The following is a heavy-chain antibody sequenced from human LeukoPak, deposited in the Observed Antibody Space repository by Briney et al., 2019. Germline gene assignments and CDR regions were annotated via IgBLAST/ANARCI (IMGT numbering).Heavy chain of an antibody. CDR2: IYHSGGT. D-gene: IGHD3-10*01. J-gene: IGHJ4*02. V-gene: IGHV4-4*02. CDR3: ARASYYYGSGSYYNEEYYFDY. CDR1: GGSISSSNW. Sequence: SGTLCLTCAVSGGSISSSNWWSWVRPPPGKGLEWTGKIYHSGGTNYNPSLKSRVTISGDKSKNQFSLKLSSVTAADTAVYYCARASYYYGSGSYYNEEYYFDYWGQGTLVTVSS.